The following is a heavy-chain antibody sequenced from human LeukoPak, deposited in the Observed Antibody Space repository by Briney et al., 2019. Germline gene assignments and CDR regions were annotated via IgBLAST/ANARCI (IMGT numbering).Heavy chain of an antibody. V-gene: IGHV3-21*04. CDR3: ARKSASGNYPLDY. CDR2: ISTSSSYI. D-gene: IGHD3-10*01. CDR1: GFTFSSYS. Sequence: GGSLRLSCTASGFTFSSYSMNWVRQAPGKGLEWVSSISTSSSYIYYADSVKGRFTISRDNAKNTVFLQMSSLRAEDTALYYCARKSASGNYPLDYWGQGTLVTVSS. J-gene: IGHJ4*02.